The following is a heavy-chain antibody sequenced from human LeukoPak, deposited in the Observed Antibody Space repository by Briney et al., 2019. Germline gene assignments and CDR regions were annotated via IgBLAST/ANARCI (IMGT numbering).Heavy chain of an antibody. CDR3: ARGPHYYSYYGLDV. J-gene: IGHJ6*02. CDR2: IYHSGST. Sequence: SGTLSLTCAVSGGSISSSNWWSWVRQPPGKGLEWIGEIYHSGSTNYNPSLKSRVTISVDKSKNQFSLKLSSLTAADTAVYFCARGPHYYSYYGLDVWGQGTTVTVSS. V-gene: IGHV4-4*02. CDR1: GGSISSSNW.